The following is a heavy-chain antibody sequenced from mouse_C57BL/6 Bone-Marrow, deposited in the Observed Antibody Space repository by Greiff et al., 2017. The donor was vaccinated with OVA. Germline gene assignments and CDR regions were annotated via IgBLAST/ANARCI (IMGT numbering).Heavy chain of an antibody. CDR3: ARGVSNAGFAY. CDR2: IDPRDGST. Sequence: QVQLQQSGPELVKPGASVKLSCTASGYTFTSYDINWVKQRPGQGLEWIGWIDPRDGSTKYNAKFKGKATLTVDTSSSTAYMELHSLTSEDSAVYFCARGVSNAGFAYWGQGTLVTVSA. V-gene: IGHV1-85*01. J-gene: IGHJ3*01. CDR1: GYTFTSYD. D-gene: IGHD2-5*01.